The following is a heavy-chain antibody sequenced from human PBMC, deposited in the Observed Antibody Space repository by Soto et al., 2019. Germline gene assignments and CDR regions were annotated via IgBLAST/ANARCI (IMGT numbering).Heavy chain of an antibody. CDR2: IRFDGTNK. J-gene: IGHJ4*02. V-gene: IGHV3-33*01. CDR3: ARNINFDGDRIY. D-gene: IGHD3-10*01. CDR1: GFPFSSYH. Sequence: QVQLVESGGGVVQPGRSLRLSCAGSGFPFSSYHMHWVRQAPGKGLEWVAVIRFDGTNKYYADSVKGRFTISRDNSKNTLYLQMNSLRAEDTAVYYYARNINFDGDRIYWGQGTLVTVCS.